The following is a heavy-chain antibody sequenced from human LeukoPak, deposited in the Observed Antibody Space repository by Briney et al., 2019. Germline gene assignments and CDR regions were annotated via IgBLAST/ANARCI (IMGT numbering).Heavy chain of an antibody. Sequence: GASVKVSCKASGGTFSRYAISWVRQAPGQGLEWMGGIIPIFGTANYAQKFQGRVTITADESTSTAYMELRSLRSDDTAVYYCARDVRIAVAGTVRTRIDYWGQGTLVTVSS. V-gene: IGHV1-69*13. CDR2: IIPIFGTA. CDR1: GGTFSRYA. J-gene: IGHJ4*02. D-gene: IGHD6-19*01. CDR3: ARDVRIAVAGTVRTRIDY.